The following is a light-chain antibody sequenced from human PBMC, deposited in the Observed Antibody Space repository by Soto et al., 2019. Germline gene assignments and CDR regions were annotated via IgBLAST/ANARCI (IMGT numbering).Light chain of an antibody. V-gene: IGKV3-20*01. CDR2: GAS. Sequence: EIVLTQSACTLSLSAGGSATLSWGASQSVGSNYLAWYQQKHGQAPRLLIYGASSRATGIPDRFSGSGYGTDFTLTISRLETEDFAVYYCQQYGSSLITFGQGTRLEIK. CDR3: QQYGSSLIT. CDR1: QSVGSNY. J-gene: IGKJ5*01.